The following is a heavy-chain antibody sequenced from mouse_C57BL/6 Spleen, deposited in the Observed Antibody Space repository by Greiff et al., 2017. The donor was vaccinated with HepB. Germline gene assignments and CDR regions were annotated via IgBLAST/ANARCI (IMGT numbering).Heavy chain of an antibody. J-gene: IGHJ3*01. CDR3: ARSHYSNYGFAY. CDR2: IDPEDGET. V-gene: IGHV14-2*01. D-gene: IGHD2-5*01. CDR1: GFNIKDYY. Sequence: EVKLMESGAELVKPGASVKLSCTASGFNIKDYYMHWVKQRTEQGLEWIGRIDPEDGETKYAPKFQGKATITADTSSNTAYLQRSSLTSEDTAVYYCARSHYSNYGFAYWGQGTLVTVSA.